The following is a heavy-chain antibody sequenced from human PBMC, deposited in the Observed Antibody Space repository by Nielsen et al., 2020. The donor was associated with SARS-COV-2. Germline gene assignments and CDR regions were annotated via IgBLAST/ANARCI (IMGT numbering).Heavy chain of an antibody. CDR3: AKGGAEAGTLIHDY. CDR2: ISGSGRNA. D-gene: IGHD6-13*01. V-gene: IGHV3-23*01. Sequence: WIRQPPGKGPEWVAAISGSGRNAYYADSVEGRFTISRDNFRSTVHLQLSGLRAEDTAVYYCAKGGAEAGTLIHDYWGQGTLVTVSS. J-gene: IGHJ4*02.